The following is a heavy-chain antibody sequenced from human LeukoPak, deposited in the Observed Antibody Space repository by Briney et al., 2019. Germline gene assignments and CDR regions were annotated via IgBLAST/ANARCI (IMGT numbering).Heavy chain of an antibody. CDR1: GGSISSSSYY. CDR2: IYYSGST. J-gene: IGHJ4*02. V-gene: IGHV4-39*07. D-gene: IGHD1-26*01. Sequence: SETLSLTCTVSGGSISSSSYYWGWIRQPPGKGLEWIGSIYYSGSTYYNPSLKSRVTISVDTSKNQFSLKLSSVTAADTAVYYCARRVVGATTVFDYWGQGTLVTVSS. CDR3: ARRVVGATTVFDY.